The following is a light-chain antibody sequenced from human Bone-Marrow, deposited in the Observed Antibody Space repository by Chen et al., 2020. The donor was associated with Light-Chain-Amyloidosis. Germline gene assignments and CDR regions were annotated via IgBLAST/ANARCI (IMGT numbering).Light chain of an antibody. CDR2: EDD. CDR3: QSYQGSSQGV. Sequence: NFMLTQPHSVSESPGKTVIISCTRSSGSIATNYVQWYQQRPGRSPTTVIYEDDQRPSGVPDRFSGSSDRSSNSASLTISRLKTEDEADYYCQSYQGSSQGVFGGGTKLTVL. CDR1: SGSIATNY. J-gene: IGLJ3*02. V-gene: IGLV6-57*01.